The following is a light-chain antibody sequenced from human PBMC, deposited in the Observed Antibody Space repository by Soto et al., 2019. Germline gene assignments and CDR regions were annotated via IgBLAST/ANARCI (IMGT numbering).Light chain of an antibody. CDR3: QQDNSFSGT. J-gene: IGKJ5*01. V-gene: IGKV1-17*01. CDR2: AAS. CDR1: QSISNH. Sequence: DIQRTQSPGSLPASAADRVPIPCRAIQSISNHLNWYQQKPGKAPKLLIYAASSLQSGVPSRFSGRGSGTQFTLTISSLQPDDFATYYCQQDNSFSGTFGQGTRLEIK.